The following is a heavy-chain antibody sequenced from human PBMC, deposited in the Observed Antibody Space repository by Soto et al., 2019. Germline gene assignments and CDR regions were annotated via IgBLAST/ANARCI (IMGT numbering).Heavy chain of an antibody. D-gene: IGHD5-12*01. CDR3: ARDFSGGYDFYYGMDV. CDR1: GGSISSGGYY. CDR2: IYYSGST. J-gene: IGHJ6*02. V-gene: IGHV4-31*03. Sequence: LSLTCTVSGGSISSGGYYWSWIRQHPGEGLEWIGYIYYSGSTYYNPPLKSRVTISVDTSKNQFSLKLSSVTAADTAVYYCARDFSGGYDFYYGMDVWGQGTTVTVSS.